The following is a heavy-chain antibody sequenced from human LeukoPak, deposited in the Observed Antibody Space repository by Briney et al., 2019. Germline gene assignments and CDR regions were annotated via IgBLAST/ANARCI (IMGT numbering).Heavy chain of an antibody. V-gene: IGHV3-23*01. D-gene: IGHD3-3*01. CDR3: AKGSQDFDFSRFDH. Sequence: GGSLRLSCEDSGVSFSVYAMSWVRQAPGKGLEWVSSISGNSDRPYYANSVKGRFTISRENFRNTVHLKMSSLGAEDTALYYCAKGSQDFDFSRFDHWGQGNLVIVSS. J-gene: IGHJ5*02. CDR1: GVSFSVYA. CDR2: ISGNSDRP.